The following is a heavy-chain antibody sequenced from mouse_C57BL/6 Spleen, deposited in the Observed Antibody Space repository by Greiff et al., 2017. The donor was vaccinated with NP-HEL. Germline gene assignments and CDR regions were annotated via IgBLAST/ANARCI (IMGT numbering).Heavy chain of an antibody. Sequence: EVQLVESGGGLVKPGGSLKLSCAASGFTFSSYTMSWVRQTPEKRLEWVATISGGGGNTYYPDSVKGRFTISRDNAKNTLYMQMSSLRSEDTALYYCARDGGSVFDYWGQGTTLTVSS. CDR2: ISGGGGNT. CDR3: ARDGGSVFDY. CDR1: GFTFSSYT. J-gene: IGHJ2*01. V-gene: IGHV5-9*01. D-gene: IGHD2-3*01.